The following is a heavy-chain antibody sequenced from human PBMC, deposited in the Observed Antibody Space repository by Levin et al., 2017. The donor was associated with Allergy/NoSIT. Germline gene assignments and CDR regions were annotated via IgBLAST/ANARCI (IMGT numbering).Heavy chain of an antibody. J-gene: IGHJ6*02. D-gene: IGHD3-10*01. CDR1: GYTFSSRD. V-gene: IGHV1-8*01. Sequence: GASVKVSCKSSGYTFSSRDINWVRQAPGHGPEWMGWMSPSSGNQGSSQKFQGRISMTWDTSQGTAYMEMTGLTYDDTAIYFCARGNSQASSRWRPFYYALDVWGQGTTV. CDR2: MSPSSGNQ. CDR3: ARGNSQASSRWRPFYYALDV.